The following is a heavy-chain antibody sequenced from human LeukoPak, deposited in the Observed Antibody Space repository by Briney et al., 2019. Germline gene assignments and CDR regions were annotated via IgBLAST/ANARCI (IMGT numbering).Heavy chain of an antibody. CDR1: GGSLSRYY. D-gene: IGHD2-15*01. V-gene: IGHV4-59*01. CDR2: IYYTGST. CDR3: ARSYCSGGSCYGKIFDY. J-gene: IGHJ4*02. Sequence: SETLSLTCTLSGGSLSRYYWSWIPQPPGEGLERSGYIYYTGSTNYNTSLKSRVTISVDTSKNQFSLNLSSVTAADAAVYYCARSYCSGGSCYGKIFDYWGQGTLVSVSS.